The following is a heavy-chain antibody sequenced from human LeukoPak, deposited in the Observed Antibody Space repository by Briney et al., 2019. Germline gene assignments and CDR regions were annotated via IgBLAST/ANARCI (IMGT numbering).Heavy chain of an antibody. CDR2: IYYTGST. CDR1: GGSISSSRYY. Sequence: SETLSLTCTISGGSISSSRYYWGWIRQPPGKGLEWIGSIYYTGSTNYNPSLKSRVTISVDTSKNQFSLKLSSVTAADTAVYYCARTTEAHSWRTRYYDYYMDVWGKGTTVTVSS. D-gene: IGHD6-13*01. J-gene: IGHJ6*03. V-gene: IGHV4-39*07. CDR3: ARTTEAHSWRTRYYDYYMDV.